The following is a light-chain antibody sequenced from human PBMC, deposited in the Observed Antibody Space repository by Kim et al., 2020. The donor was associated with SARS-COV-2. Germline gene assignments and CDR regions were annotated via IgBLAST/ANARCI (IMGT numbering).Light chain of an antibody. CDR2: GKK. V-gene: IGLV3-19*01. CDR3: SLRDVTVL. CDR1: RLRAYY. J-gene: IGLJ2*01. Sequence: SSELTQDPAVSVALGQTVTISCKGDRLRAYYANWFQQKAGQAPILVFFGKKSRPSGIPDRFSASSSGDTASLTITGAKAEDEDDYYCSLRDVTVLFGGGT.